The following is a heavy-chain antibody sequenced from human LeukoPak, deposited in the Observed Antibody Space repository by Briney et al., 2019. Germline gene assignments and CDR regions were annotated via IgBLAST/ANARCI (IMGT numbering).Heavy chain of an antibody. CDR2: IYYSGST. Sequence: SETLSLTCTVSGGSISSSSYYWGWIRQPPGEGLEWIGSIYYSGSTYYNPSLKSRVTISVDTSKNQFSLKLSSVTAADTAVYYCARDRITIFGVVTNWFDPWGQGTLVTVSS. CDR3: ARDRITIFGVVTNWFDP. J-gene: IGHJ5*02. V-gene: IGHV4-39*07. CDR1: GGSISSSSYY. D-gene: IGHD3-3*01.